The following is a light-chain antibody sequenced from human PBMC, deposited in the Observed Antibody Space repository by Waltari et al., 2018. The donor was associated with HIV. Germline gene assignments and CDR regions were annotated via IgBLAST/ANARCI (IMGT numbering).Light chain of an antibody. CDR3: QQSYSAPLT. J-gene: IGKJ4*01. V-gene: IGKV1-39*01. Sequence: DIQMTQSPSSLSASVGDRVTITCRASQSITTYLSWYQQKPGKAPKLLIYSASRLQSGVPSRFTGSGSGTDFTLTISGLQPEDFVTYYCQQSYSAPLTFGGGTRVEIK. CDR2: SAS. CDR1: QSITTY.